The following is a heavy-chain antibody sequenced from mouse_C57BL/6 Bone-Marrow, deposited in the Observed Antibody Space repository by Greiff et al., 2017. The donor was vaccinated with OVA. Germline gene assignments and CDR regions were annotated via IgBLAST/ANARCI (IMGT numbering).Heavy chain of an antibody. CDR1: GYTFTSYW. CDR3: ARGNFCYYGSSYAMDY. V-gene: IGHV1-55*01. CDR2: IYPGSGST. D-gene: IGHD1-1*01. J-gene: IGHJ4*01. Sequence: QVQLQQPGAELVKPGASVKMSCKASGYTFTSYWITWVKQRPGQGLAWIGDIYPGSGSTNYNEKYKSKATLTVDTSSITAYMQLSSLTSEDSAVYYCARGNFCYYGSSYAMDYWGQGTSVTVSS.